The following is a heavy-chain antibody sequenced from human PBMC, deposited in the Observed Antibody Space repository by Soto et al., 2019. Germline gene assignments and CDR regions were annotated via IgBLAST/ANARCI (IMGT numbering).Heavy chain of an antibody. V-gene: IGHV1-18*01. CDR2: ISAYNGNT. J-gene: IGHJ4*02. Sequence: ASVKVSCKASGYTFTSYGISWVRQAPGQGLEWMGWISAYNGNTNYAQKLQGRVTMTTDTSTSADYMELRSLRSDDTAVYYCARIWYSSGWTPPLDYWGQGTLVTVSS. CDR3: ARIWYSSGWTPPLDY. D-gene: IGHD6-19*01. CDR1: GYTFTSYG.